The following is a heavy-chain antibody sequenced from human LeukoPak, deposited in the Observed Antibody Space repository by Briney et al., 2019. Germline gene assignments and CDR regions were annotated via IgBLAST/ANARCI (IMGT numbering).Heavy chain of an antibody. V-gene: IGHV4-4*07. CDR2: IYTSGST. D-gene: IGHD1-26*01. CDR1: GGSISSYY. J-gene: IGHJ6*03. Sequence: SETLSLTCTVSGGSISSYYWSWIRQPAGKGLEWIGRIYTSGSTNYNPSLKSRVTMSVDTSKNQFSLKLSSVTAADTAVYYCARSFPSYYYYYMDVWGKGTTVTISS. CDR3: ARSFPSYYYYYMDV.